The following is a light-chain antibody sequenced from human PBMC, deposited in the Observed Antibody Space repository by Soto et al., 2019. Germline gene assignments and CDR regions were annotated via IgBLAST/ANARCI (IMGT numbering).Light chain of an antibody. CDR1: QSISSW. Sequence: DIQMTQSPSTLSASVGDRITITCRASQSISSWLAWYQQKPGKAPKLLIYKASSLESGVPSRFSGSGSGTEFALTISRLQPDDFGTYYCQQYSSFPYTFGQGIKVDIK. V-gene: IGKV1-5*03. CDR3: QQYSSFPYT. CDR2: KAS. J-gene: IGKJ2*01.